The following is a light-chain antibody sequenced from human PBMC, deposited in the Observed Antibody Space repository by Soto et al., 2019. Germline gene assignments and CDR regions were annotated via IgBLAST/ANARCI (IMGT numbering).Light chain of an antibody. V-gene: IGKV1-6*01. CDR3: LQDYNYPRT. CDR2: AAS. J-gene: IGKJ1*01. CDR1: QGIRND. Sequence: AIQMTQSPSSLSASVGDRVTITCRASQGIRNDLGWYQQKPGEAPRLLIYAASILQSGVPSRFSGSGSGTDFTLTISSLQPEDFATYYCLQDYNYPRTFGQGTKVEIK.